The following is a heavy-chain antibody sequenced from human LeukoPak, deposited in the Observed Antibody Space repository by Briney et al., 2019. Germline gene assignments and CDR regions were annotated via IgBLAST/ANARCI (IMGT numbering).Heavy chain of an antibody. V-gene: IGHV3-74*01. Sequence: GGSLRLSCAASGFTFSNYWMHWVRQAPGKGLVWASRIKGDGSSTSYADSVKSLFTISRDNAKNALYLQMNSLRAEDSAVYYCARYPGGFDNWGQGTMVTVSS. CDR3: ARYPGGFDN. J-gene: IGHJ3*02. CDR1: GFTFSNYW. D-gene: IGHD1-14*01. CDR2: IKGDGSST.